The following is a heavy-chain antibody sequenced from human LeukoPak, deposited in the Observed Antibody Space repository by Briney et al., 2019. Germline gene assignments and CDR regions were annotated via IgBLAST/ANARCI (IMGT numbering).Heavy chain of an antibody. Sequence: PGGFLRLSCAASGFNVSNNYMSWVRPAPGKGLEWVSVIYSGGSTYYADSVKGRFTISRDNSKHTLYLQMNSLRAEDTAVYYCVSAADGDYKYFDCWGQGT. J-gene: IGHJ4*02. CDR1: GFNVSNNY. D-gene: IGHD4-17*01. CDR2: IYSGGST. CDR3: VSAADGDYKYFDC. V-gene: IGHV3-53*01.